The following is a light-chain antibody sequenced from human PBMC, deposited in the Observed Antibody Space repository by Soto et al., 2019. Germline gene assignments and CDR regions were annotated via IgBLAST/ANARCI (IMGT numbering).Light chain of an antibody. CDR1: QSVSSN. V-gene: IGKV3-15*01. J-gene: IGKJ1*01. CDR2: GAS. Sequence: EIVMTQSPATLSVSPGERATLSCRASQSVSSNLAWYQQKPGQAPRLLIYGASTRATGIPARFSGSGSGTEFTLTISSLQSEDFAVYYCQRYNNWPSWTFGQGTKV. CDR3: QRYNNWPSWT.